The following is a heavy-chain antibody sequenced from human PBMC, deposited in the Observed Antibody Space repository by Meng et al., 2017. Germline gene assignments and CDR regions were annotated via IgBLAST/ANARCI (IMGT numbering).Heavy chain of an antibody. CDR2: FSGSGGST. CDR3: ASDYYDSIGYYQSLDY. Sequence: GGSLRLSCAASGFTFSSYAMSWVRQAPGKGLEWVSAFSGSGGSTYYADSVKGRFTISRDHSNNTLYLQMNRLRADDTAVYYCASDYYDSIGYYQSLDYWGQGTPVTVSS. D-gene: IGHD3-22*01. V-gene: IGHV3-23*01. CDR1: GFTFSSYA. J-gene: IGHJ4*02.